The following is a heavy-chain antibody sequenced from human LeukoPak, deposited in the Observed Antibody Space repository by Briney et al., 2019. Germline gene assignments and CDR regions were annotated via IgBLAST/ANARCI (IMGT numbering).Heavy chain of an antibody. CDR3: ARRYDFRDY. V-gene: IGHV3-23*01. D-gene: IGHD3-3*01. CDR1: GFTFSSYD. CDR2: ISVGGGST. Sequence: GGSLRLSCAASGFTFSSYDMTWVRQAPGKGLEWVSVISVGGGSTAYANSVKGRFTISRDDSKNTLHLQMDSLRADDTAVYYCARRYDFRDYWGQGTLVTVSS. J-gene: IGHJ4*02.